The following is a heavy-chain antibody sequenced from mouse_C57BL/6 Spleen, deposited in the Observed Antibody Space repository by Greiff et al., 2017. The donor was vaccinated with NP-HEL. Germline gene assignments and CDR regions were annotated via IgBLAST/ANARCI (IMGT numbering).Heavy chain of an antibody. CDR3: ARESAY. V-gene: IGHV5-4*01. J-gene: IGHJ3*01. CDR1: GFTFSSYA. CDR2: ISDGGSYT. Sequence: EVMLVESGGGLVKPGGSLKLSCAASGFTFSSYAMSWVRQTPEKRLEWVATISDGGSYTYYPDNVKGRFTISRDNAKNNLYLQMSHLKSEDTAMYYCARESAYWGQGTRVTVSA.